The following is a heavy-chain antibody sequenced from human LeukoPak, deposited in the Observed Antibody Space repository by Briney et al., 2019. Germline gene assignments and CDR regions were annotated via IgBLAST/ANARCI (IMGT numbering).Heavy chain of an antibody. CDR3: ALGRGYSGYDLDY. CDR2: MDPNSGNT. Sequence: ASVKVSCKASGYTFTSYDINWVRQATGQGLEWMGWMDPNSGNTGYAQKFQGRVTMTRNTSISTAYMELSSLRSEDTAVYYCALGRGYSGYDLDYWGQGTLVTVSS. D-gene: IGHD5-12*01. J-gene: IGHJ4*02. V-gene: IGHV1-8*01. CDR1: GYTFTSYD.